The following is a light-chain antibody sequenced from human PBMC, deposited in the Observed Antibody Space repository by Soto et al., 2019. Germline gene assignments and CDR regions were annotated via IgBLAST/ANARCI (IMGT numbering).Light chain of an antibody. CDR2: GAS. CDR1: QSVNNF. J-gene: IGKJ1*01. V-gene: IGKV3-15*01. CDR3: QQYSNWPSWT. Sequence: EKVMTQSPATLSMSPGERATLSCRASQSVNNFLAWYQQKPGQAPRLLIYGASTRAPGIPARFSGSGSGTEFTLTISSLQSEDFAVSYCQQYSNWPSWTFGQGTKVEVK.